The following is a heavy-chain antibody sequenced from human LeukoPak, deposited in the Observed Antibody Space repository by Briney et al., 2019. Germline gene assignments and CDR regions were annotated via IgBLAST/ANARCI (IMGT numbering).Heavy chain of an antibody. J-gene: IGHJ6*03. Sequence: GGSLRLSCAASGFTFSSYAMSWVRQAPGKGLEWVAVIWYDGSNKYYADSVKGRFTISRDNSKNPLYLQMNSLGAEATAVYYCAKVQGRFLGWSGSSNMDVWGKGTTVTVSS. CDR1: GFTFSSYA. CDR2: IWYDGSNK. V-gene: IGHV3-33*06. CDR3: AKVQGRFLGWSGSSNMDV. D-gene: IGHD3-3*01.